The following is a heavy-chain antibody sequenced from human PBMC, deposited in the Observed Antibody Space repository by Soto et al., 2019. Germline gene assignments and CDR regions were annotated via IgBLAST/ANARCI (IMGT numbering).Heavy chain of an antibody. Sequence: KQSQTLSLTCTVSGGSISSSSYYWGWIRQPPGKGLEWIGSIYYSGSTYYNPSLKSRVTISVDTSKNQFSLKLSSVTAADTAVYYCAVCTWFGEFLNWFDPWGQGTLVTVSS. CDR3: AVCTWFGEFLNWFDP. V-gene: IGHV4-39*01. D-gene: IGHD3-10*01. CDR1: GGSISSSSYY. CDR2: IYYSGST. J-gene: IGHJ5*02.